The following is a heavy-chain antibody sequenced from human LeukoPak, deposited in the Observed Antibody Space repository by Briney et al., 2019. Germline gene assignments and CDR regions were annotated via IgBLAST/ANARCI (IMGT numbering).Heavy chain of an antibody. V-gene: IGHV4-4*07. Sequence: SETLSLTCTVSGGSISSYYWSWIRQPAGKGLEWIGRIYTSGSTNYNPSLKSRVTMSVDTSKNQFSLKLSSVTAADTAVYYCARDGPEVGANQFDYWGQGTLVTVSS. J-gene: IGHJ4*02. CDR1: GGSISSYY. CDR3: ARDGPEVGANQFDY. D-gene: IGHD1-26*01. CDR2: IYTSGST.